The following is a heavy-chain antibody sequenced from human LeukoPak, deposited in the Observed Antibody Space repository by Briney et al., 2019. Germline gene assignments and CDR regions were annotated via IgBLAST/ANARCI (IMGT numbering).Heavy chain of an antibody. CDR1: GGSISSSSYY. CDR2: IHYSGST. Sequence: PSETLSLTCTVSGGSISSSSYYWGWIRQPPGKGLEWIGSIHYSGSTNYNPSLKSRVTISVDTSKNQFSLKLSSVTAADTALYYCARSMSSYSSGWYAFSYWGQGILVTVSS. J-gene: IGHJ4*02. V-gene: IGHV4-39*07. D-gene: IGHD6-19*01. CDR3: ARSMSSYSSGWYAFSY.